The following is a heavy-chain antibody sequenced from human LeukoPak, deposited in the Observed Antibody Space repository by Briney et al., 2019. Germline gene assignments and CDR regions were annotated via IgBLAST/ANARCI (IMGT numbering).Heavy chain of an antibody. CDR3: ARSLLVVTAITHFDY. V-gene: IGHV3-23*01. CDR2: VSGSAGDT. Sequence: GKSLRLSCAASGLTFTSYAMSWVRQAPGKGLEWVSGVSGSAGDTYYADSVKGRFTISRDNSKNTLYLQMNSLRAEDTAVYYCARSLLVVTAITHFDYWGQGTLVTVSS. D-gene: IGHD2-21*02. J-gene: IGHJ4*02. CDR1: GLTFTSYA.